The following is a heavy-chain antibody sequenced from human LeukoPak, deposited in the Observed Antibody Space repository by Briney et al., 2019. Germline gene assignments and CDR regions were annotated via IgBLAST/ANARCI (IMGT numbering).Heavy chain of an antibody. CDR3: AREGGANRPLDY. CDR2: IYTSGST. J-gene: IGHJ4*02. Sequence: SETLSLTCTVSGGFISSYYWSWIRQPAGKGLEWIGRIYTSGSTNYNPSLKSRVTVSVDTSKNQFSLKLSSVTAADTAVYYCAREGGANRPLDYWGQGTLVTVSS. D-gene: IGHD4/OR15-4a*01. CDR1: GGFISSYY. V-gene: IGHV4-4*07.